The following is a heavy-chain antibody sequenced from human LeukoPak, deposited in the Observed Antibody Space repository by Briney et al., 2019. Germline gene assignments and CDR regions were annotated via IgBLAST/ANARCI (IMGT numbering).Heavy chain of an antibody. D-gene: IGHD1-1*01. J-gene: IGHJ2*01. V-gene: IGHV4-61*02. CDR2: IYTSGST. Sequence: SETLSLTCTVSGGSISSGSYYWSWIRQPARKGLEWIGRIYTSGSTNYNPSLKSRVTISVDTSKNQFSLKLSSVTAADTAVYYCARDLQGLWYWYFDLWGRGTLVTVSS. CDR1: GGSISSGSYY. CDR3: ARDLQGLWYWYFDL.